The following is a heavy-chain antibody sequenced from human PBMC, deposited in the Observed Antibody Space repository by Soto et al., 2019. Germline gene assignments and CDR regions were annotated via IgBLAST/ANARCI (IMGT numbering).Heavy chain of an antibody. CDR1: GYTFTSYY. Sequence: GASVKVSCKASGYTFTSYYMHWVRQAPGQGLEWMGIINPSGGSTSYAQKFQGRVTMTRDTSTSTVYMELSSLRSEDTAVYYCARDLLWFGEGYGMDVWGQGTTVTVSS. V-gene: IGHV1-46*01. J-gene: IGHJ6*02. CDR3: ARDLLWFGEGYGMDV. CDR2: INPSGGST. D-gene: IGHD3-10*01.